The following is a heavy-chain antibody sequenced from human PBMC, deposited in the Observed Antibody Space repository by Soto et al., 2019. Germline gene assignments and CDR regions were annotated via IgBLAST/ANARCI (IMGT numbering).Heavy chain of an antibody. D-gene: IGHD3-10*01. CDR2: INHSGST. Sequence: PSETLSLTCAVYGGSFSGYYWSWIRQPPGKGLEWIGEINHSGSTNYNPSLKSRVTISVDTSKNQFSLKLSSVTAADTAVYYCGRAPGGSRSYYPPRPFYYYGMDVWGQETTVTVSS. CDR1: GGSFSGYY. V-gene: IGHV4-34*01. CDR3: GRAPGGSRSYYPPRPFYYYGMDV. J-gene: IGHJ6*02.